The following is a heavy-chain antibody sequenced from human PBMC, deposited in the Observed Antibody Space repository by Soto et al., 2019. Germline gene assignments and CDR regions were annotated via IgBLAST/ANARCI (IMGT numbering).Heavy chain of an antibody. Sequence: SVKVSCKASGGTFSSYAISWVRQAPGQGLEWMGGIIPIFGTANYAQKFQGRVTITADESTSTAYMELSSLRSEDTAVYYCAREESTARGLFDYWGQGTLVTVSS. CDR3: AREESTARGLFDY. CDR2: IIPIFGTA. J-gene: IGHJ4*02. V-gene: IGHV1-69*13. D-gene: IGHD5-18*01. CDR1: GGTFSSYA.